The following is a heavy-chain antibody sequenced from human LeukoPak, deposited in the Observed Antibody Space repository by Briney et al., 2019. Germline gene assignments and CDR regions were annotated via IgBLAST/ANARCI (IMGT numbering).Heavy chain of an antibody. CDR3: ARTRMRNYYGSGSYIDY. CDR1: GGPFSGYY. CDR2: INHSGST. Sequence: SETLSLTCAVYGGPFSGYYWSWIRQPPGKGLEWIGEINHSGSTNYNPSLKSRVTISVDTSKNQFSLKLSSVTAADTAVYYCARTRMRNYYGSGSYIDYWGQGTLVTVSS. V-gene: IGHV4-34*01. D-gene: IGHD3-10*01. J-gene: IGHJ4*02.